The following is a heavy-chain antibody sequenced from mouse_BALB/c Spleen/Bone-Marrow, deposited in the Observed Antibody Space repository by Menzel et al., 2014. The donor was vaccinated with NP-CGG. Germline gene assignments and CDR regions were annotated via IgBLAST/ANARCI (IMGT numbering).Heavy chain of an antibody. D-gene: IGHD2-13*01. CDR1: GYAFSNYW. V-gene: IGHV1-80*01. Sequence: QVQLQQSGAELVRPGSSVKISCKASGYAFSNYWMNWVKQRPGQGLEWIRQIYPGDTDIHYNGKFKGKATLTADKSSSTAYMQLSSLTSEDSAVYFCASRGDYSYAMDYWGQGTSVTVSS. CDR3: ASRGDYSYAMDY. J-gene: IGHJ4*01. CDR2: IYPGDTDI.